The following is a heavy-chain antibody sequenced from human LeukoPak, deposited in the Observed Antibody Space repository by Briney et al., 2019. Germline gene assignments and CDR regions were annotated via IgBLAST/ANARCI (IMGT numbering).Heavy chain of an antibody. V-gene: IGHV1-2*02. CDR3: ARVGCTGGSCYGWFDP. J-gene: IGHJ5*02. CDR1: GYIFTDHY. Sequence: GASVKVSCKASGYIFTDHYMHWVRQAPGQGLEWMGWINPNSGGTNSAQKFQGRVTMTRDTSISTAYMELSRLRSDDTAVYYCARVGCTGGSCYGWFDPWGQGTLVTVSS. D-gene: IGHD2-15*01. CDR2: INPNSGGT.